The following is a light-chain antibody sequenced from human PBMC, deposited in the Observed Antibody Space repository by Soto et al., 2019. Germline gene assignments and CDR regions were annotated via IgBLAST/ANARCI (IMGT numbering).Light chain of an antibody. J-gene: IGKJ1*01. V-gene: IGKV3-11*01. CDR1: QSVSSY. CDR2: DAS. CDR3: QQYGTSPVS. Sequence: VFTQSPATLSLSPGKRATLSCRASQSVSSYLAWYQQKPGQAPRLLIYDASNRATGIPARFSGSGSGTDFTLTISRLEPEDFAVYYCQQYGTSPVSFGQGTKVDI.